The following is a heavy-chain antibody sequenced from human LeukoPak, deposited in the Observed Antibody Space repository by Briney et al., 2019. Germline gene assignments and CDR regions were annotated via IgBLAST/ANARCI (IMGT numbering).Heavy chain of an antibody. CDR3: ASAPYLYAH. CDR2: INHSGST. J-gene: IGHJ4*02. V-gene: IGHV4-34*01. D-gene: IGHD2-8*01. Sequence: SETLSLTCTVSGGSISSYYWSWIRQPPGKGLEWIEEINHSGSTNYNPSLKSRVTISVDTSKNQFSLKLSSVTAADTAVYYCASAPYLYAHWGQGTLVTVSS. CDR1: GGSISSYY.